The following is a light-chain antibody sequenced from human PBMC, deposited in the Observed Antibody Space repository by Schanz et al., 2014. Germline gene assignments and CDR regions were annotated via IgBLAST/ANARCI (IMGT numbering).Light chain of an antibody. CDR1: QSISSW. CDR2: DAS. J-gene: IGKJ1*01. CDR3: QQYYNSPWT. Sequence: DIQMTQSPSTLSASVGDRVTITCRASQSISSWLAWYQQKPGKAPKLLIYDASSLESGVPSRFSGSGSGTEFSLTISSLQPDDFATYYCQQYYNSPWTFGQGTKV. V-gene: IGKV1-5*01.